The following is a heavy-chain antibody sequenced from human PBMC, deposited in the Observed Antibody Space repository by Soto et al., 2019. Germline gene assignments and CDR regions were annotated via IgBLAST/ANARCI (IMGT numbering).Heavy chain of an antibody. Sequence: QVQLVESGGGVVQPGRSLRLSCAASGFTFRSYAMHWVRQAPGKGLEWVAAISFDGSNKYYADSVKGRFTISRDNSENTLELQMNGLRPEDTAVYYCAKDLDIVTRVQLWIYYFDDWGQGTLVTVSS. CDR3: AKDLDIVTRVQLWIYYFDD. CDR2: ISFDGSNK. J-gene: IGHJ4*02. V-gene: IGHV3-30*18. CDR1: GFTFRSYA. D-gene: IGHD2-2*01.